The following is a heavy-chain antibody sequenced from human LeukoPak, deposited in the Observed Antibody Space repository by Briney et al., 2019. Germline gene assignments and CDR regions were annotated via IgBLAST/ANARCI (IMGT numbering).Heavy chain of an antibody. CDR2: IWFDGSIK. D-gene: IGHD2-15*01. V-gene: IGHV3-33*01. CDR3: ARDPAAASRGFGMDV. J-gene: IGHJ6*02. CDR1: GFIFSSYG. Sequence: GGSLRLSCAASGFIFSSYGMHWVRQAPGKGLEWVAVIWFDGSIKYYADSVKGRFTFSRDNSKNTLSLQMNSLRADDTAVYYCARDPAAASRGFGMDVWGQGTTVTVSS.